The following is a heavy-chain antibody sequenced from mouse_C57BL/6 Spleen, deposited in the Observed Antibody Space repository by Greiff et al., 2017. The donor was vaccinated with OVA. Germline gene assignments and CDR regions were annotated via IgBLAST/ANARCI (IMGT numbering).Heavy chain of an antibody. V-gene: IGHV7-3*01. CDR2: IRNKANGYTT. Sequence: DVQLVESGGGLVQPGGSLSPSCAASGFTFTDYYMSWVRQPPGKALEWLGFIRNKANGYTTEYSASVKGRFTISRDNSQSILYLQMNALRAEDSATYYCARRGHWYFDVWGTGTTVTVSS. CDR1: GFTFTDYY. CDR3: ARRGHWYFDV. J-gene: IGHJ1*03.